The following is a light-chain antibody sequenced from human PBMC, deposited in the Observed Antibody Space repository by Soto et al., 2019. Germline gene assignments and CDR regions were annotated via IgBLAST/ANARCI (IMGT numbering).Light chain of an antibody. CDR3: QQSYTTPRT. CDR1: QTIRTS. CDR2: GAS. J-gene: IGKJ1*01. V-gene: IGKV1-39*01. Sequence: QMTQSPSSLSASVGARVTTTCRASQTIRTSLNWYQQKPGKAPKLLIYGASTLQSGVPSRFSGTGSATDFTLTISSLQPEDFAIYYCQQSYTTPRTFGQGTKVDIK.